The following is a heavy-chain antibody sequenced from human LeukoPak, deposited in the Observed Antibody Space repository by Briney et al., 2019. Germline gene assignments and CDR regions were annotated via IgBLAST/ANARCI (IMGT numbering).Heavy chain of an antibody. V-gene: IGHV6-1*01. J-gene: IGHJ4*02. Sequence: PSQTLSLTCAISGDSVSSNSAAWNWIRQSPSRGLEWLGRTYYRSKWYYDYAVSVKSRITINPDTSKNQFSLQLNSVTPEDTAVYYCARGYYDILTGYYYYFDYWGQGTLVTVSS. D-gene: IGHD3-9*01. CDR3: ARGYYDILTGYYYYFDY. CDR2: TYYRSKWYY. CDR1: GDSVSSNSAA.